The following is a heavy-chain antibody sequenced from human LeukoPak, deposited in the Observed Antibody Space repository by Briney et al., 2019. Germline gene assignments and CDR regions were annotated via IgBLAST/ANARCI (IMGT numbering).Heavy chain of an antibody. D-gene: IGHD5-12*01. CDR3: ARDGATIVGGGNGAFDI. V-gene: IGHV1-18*01. CDR1: GYTFTSYG. CDR2: ISAYNGNT. Sequence: EASVKVSCKASGYTFTSYGIGWVRQAPEQGLEWMGWISAYNGNTNYAQKLQGRVTMTTDASTSTAYMELRSLRSDDTAVYYCARDGATIVGGGNGAFDIWGQGTMVTVSS. J-gene: IGHJ3*02.